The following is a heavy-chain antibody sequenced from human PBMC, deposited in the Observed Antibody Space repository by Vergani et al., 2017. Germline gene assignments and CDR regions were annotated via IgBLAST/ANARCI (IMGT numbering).Heavy chain of an antibody. CDR1: GFTFGDYA. D-gene: IGHD3-10*01. Sequence: EVQLVESGGGLVQPGRSLRLSCTASGFTFGDYAMSWFRQAPGKGLEWVGFIRSKAYGGTTEYAASVKGRFTISRDDSKSIAYLQMNSLKTEDTAVYYCTTDLVTLLPGEYGSGSYFDYWGQGTLVTVSS. CDR2: IRSKAYGGTT. V-gene: IGHV3-49*03. CDR3: TTDLVTLLPGEYGSGSYFDY. J-gene: IGHJ4*02.